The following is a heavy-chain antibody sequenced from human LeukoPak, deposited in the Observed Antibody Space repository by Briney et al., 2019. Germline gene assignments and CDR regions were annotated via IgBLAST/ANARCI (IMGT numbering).Heavy chain of an antibody. V-gene: IGHV4-4*02. CDR2: IYHSGST. CDR3: ARPVTMRAHYFDY. Sequence: SETLSLTCAVSGGSISSSNWWSWVRQPPGQGLEWIGEIYHSGSTNYNPSLKSRVTISVDKSKNQFSLKLSSVTAADTAVYYCARPVTMRAHYFDYWGQGTLVTVSS. J-gene: IGHJ4*02. CDR1: GGSISSSNW. D-gene: IGHD3-22*01.